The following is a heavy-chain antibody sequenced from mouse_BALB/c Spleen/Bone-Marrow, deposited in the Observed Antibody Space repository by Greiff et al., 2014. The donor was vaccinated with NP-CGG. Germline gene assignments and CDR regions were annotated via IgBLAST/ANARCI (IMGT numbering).Heavy chain of an antibody. D-gene: IGHD1-2*01. Sequence: VHVKQSGPSLVKPSQTLSLTCSVTGDSITSGYWNWIRKLPGNKLEYMGYISYSGSTYYNPSLNSRISITRDTSTSQYYLQLNSVTTEDAAPYYCAADDGYYLDYWGQGTSLTVSS. J-gene: IGHJ2*02. CDR3: AADDGYYLDY. V-gene: IGHV3-8*02. CDR1: GDSITSGY. CDR2: ISYSGST.